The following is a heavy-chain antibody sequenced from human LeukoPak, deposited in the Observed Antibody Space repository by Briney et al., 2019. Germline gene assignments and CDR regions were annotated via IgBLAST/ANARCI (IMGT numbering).Heavy chain of an antibody. Sequence: SETLSLTCTVSGGSISSYNRSWIRKPPGKGLECIGRIYTSGSTNYTPSLKSRVTMSVDTSKNQFSLKLSSVTAADTAVYYRARDPHADYDILTGYYSGYHAFDIWGQGTMVTVSS. CDR3: ARDPHADYDILTGYYSGYHAFDI. V-gene: IGHV4-4*07. CDR2: IYTSGST. J-gene: IGHJ3*02. CDR1: GGSISSYN. D-gene: IGHD3-9*01.